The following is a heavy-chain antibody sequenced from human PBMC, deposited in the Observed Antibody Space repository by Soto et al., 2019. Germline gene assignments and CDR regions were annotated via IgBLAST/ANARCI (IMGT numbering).Heavy chain of an antibody. V-gene: IGHV1-18*01. CDR2: INTYNGNI. CDR1: GYMFASYG. D-gene: IGHD1-1*01. CDR3: ARERGAYKYFDY. Sequence: QVQLVQSGAEVKKPGASVKVSCKVSGYMFASYGISWARQAPGQGLEWMGWINTYNGNINYAQKFQGRVTMTTDTSTSTASMELRGLGSDDTALYYCARERGAYKYFDYWGQGTLVTVSS. J-gene: IGHJ4*02.